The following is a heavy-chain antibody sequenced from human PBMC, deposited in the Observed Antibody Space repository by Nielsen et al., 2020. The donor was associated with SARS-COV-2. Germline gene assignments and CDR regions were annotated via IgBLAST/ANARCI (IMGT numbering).Heavy chain of an antibody. CDR3: AKDHLRGAPRYNWFDP. V-gene: IGHV3-30*18. CDR1: GFTFSSYG. D-gene: IGHD3-10*01. CDR2: ISYDGSNK. Sequence: GGSLRLSCAASGFTFSSYGMHWVRQAPGKGLEWVAVISYDGSNKYYADSVKGRFTISRDNSKSTLYLQMNSLRAEDTAVYYCAKDHLRGAPRYNWFDPWGQGTLVTVSS. J-gene: IGHJ5*02.